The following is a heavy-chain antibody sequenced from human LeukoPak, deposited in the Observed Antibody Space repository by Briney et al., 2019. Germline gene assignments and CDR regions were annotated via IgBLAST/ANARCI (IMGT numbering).Heavy chain of an antibody. CDR2: IYTGGST. D-gene: IGHD6-13*01. CDR3: ARYRRMAAPGKRVEDWFDH. Sequence: RGSLRLSCAASGFTVSSNYMSWVRQVPGKGLEWISVIYTGGSTYYADSVKDRFTISRDNSKNTLYLQMNSLRVEDTAVYYCARYRRMAAPGKRVEDWFDHWGQGTLVTVSS. J-gene: IGHJ5*02. V-gene: IGHV3-66*01. CDR1: GFTVSSNY.